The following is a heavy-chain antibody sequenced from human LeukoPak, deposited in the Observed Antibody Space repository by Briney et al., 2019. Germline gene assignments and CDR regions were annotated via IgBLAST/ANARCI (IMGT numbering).Heavy chain of an antibody. D-gene: IGHD6-19*01. CDR3: AKDRVAVAARVLDV. CDR1: GFTFNNHP. V-gene: IGHV3-30*04. CDR2: LASDGSNK. Sequence: GGSLRLSCAASGFTFNNHPLHWVRQAPGKGLEWVAVLASDGSNKYYADSVKGRFTISRDTSKNTLYLQMNSLRPEDTAVYYCAKDRVAVAARVLDVWGKGTTVTVSS. J-gene: IGHJ6*04.